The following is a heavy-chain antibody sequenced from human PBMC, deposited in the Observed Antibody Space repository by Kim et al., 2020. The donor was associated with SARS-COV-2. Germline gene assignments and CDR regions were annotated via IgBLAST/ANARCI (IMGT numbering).Heavy chain of an antibody. J-gene: IGHJ4*02. D-gene: IGHD3-22*01. V-gene: IGHV3-23*01. CDR3: AKDVKPYYYDSSGPGDY. Sequence: GGSLRLSCAASGFTFSSYAMSWVRQAPGKGLEWVSAISGSGGSTYYADSVKGRFTISRDNSKNTLYLQMNSLRAEDTAVYYCAKDVKPYYYDSSGPGDYWGQGTLVTVSS. CDR2: ISGSGGST. CDR1: GFTFSSYA.